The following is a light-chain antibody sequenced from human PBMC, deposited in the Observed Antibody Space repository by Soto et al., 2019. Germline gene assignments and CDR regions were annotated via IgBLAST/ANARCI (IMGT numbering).Light chain of an antibody. Sequence: EIVMTQSPATLSVSPGEGATLSCRASQTVSSNVAWYQQKRGQAPRLLIFGASTRATGIPARFSGSGSGTAFTLTISSLQSEDFAVYYCQQYDRWVTFGPGTTVDIK. CDR1: QTVSSN. CDR3: QQYDRWVT. V-gene: IGKV3-15*01. J-gene: IGKJ3*01. CDR2: GAS.